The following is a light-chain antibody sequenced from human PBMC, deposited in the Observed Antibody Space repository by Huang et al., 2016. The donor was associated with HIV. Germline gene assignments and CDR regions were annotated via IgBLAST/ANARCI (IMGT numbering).Light chain of an antibody. V-gene: IGKV3-11*01. CDR3: QQRNNWPPWT. CDR1: QSIGSY. Sequence: EIVLTQSPATLSLSPGEGATLSCRASQSIGSYLAWYQQRPGQAPRLLIYDASIRATGIPARFSGRGSGTDFTLTISSLEPEDFAFYYCQQRNNWPPWTFGQGTKVELK. CDR2: DAS. J-gene: IGKJ1*01.